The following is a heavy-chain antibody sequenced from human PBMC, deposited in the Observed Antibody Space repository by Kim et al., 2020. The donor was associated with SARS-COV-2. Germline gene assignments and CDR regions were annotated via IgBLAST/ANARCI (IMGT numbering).Heavy chain of an antibody. CDR2: IKSKTDGGTT. V-gene: IGHV3-15*01. D-gene: IGHD5-12*01. Sequence: GGSLRLSCAASGFTFSNAWMSWVRQAPGKGLEWVGRIKSKTDGGTTDYAAPVKGRFTISRDDSKNTLYLQMNSLKTEDTAVYYCTTAWGYSSKWFDPWGQGTLVTVSS. CDR1: GFTFSNAW. J-gene: IGHJ5*02. CDR3: TTAWGYSSKWFDP.